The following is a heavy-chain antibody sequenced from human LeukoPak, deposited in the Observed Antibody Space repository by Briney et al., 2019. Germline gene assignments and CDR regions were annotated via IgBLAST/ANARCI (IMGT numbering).Heavy chain of an antibody. D-gene: IGHD5-24*01. CDR2: IKQDGSKK. Sequence: GGSLRLSCVASGFPLSSYWMTWVRQAPGKGLEWVANIKQDGSKKSYVDSVKGRFTISRDNAKNSLYLQMNSLRAEDTAIYYCTRVGYIDEGIDYWGQGTLVTVSS. CDR1: GFPLSSYW. J-gene: IGHJ4*02. V-gene: IGHV3-7*04. CDR3: TRVGYIDEGIDY.